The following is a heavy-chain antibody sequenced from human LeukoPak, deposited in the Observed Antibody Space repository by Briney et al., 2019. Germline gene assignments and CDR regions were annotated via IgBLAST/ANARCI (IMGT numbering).Heavy chain of an antibody. J-gene: IGHJ4*02. CDR2: IDSDGSST. CDR3: ARGSPHVPDVGYCSGGSCYPFDY. V-gene: IGHV3-74*01. CDR1: GFTFSSYW. Sequence: PGGSLRLSCAASGFTFSSYWMHWVRQAPGKGLVWVSRIDSDGSSTSYADSVKGRFTISRDNAKNTLYLQMNSLRAEDTAVYYCARGSPHVPDVGYCSGGSCYPFDYWGQGTLVTVSS. D-gene: IGHD2-15*01.